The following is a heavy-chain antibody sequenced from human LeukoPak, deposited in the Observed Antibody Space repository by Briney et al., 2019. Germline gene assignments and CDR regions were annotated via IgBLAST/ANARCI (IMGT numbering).Heavy chain of an antibody. V-gene: IGHV3-30*02. Sequence: GGSLRLSCAASGFTISSNYMSWVRQAPGKGLEWVAFIRYDGSNKYYADSVKGRFTISRDNSKNTLYLQMNSLRAEDTAVYYCAKDQDYYGSGRYKPLFDYWGQGTLVTVSS. CDR3: AKDQDYYGSGRYKPLFDY. CDR1: GFTISSNY. D-gene: IGHD3-10*01. CDR2: IRYDGSNK. J-gene: IGHJ4*02.